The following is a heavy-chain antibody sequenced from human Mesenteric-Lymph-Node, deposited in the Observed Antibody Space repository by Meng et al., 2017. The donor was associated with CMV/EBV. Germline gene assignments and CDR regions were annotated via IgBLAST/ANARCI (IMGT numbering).Heavy chain of an antibody. Sequence: GGSLRLSCAASGFTFSRYTMNWVRQAPGKGLEWVAIISKDGINEDYADSVRGRFTISRDNSRNTLYLQMNNLRAEDTAVYYCANWREGSQVYFDYWGQGRLVTVSS. J-gene: IGHJ4*02. CDR2: ISKDGINE. CDR3: ANWREGSQVYFDY. V-gene: IGHV3-30*04. CDR1: GFTFSRYT. D-gene: IGHD2-8*01.